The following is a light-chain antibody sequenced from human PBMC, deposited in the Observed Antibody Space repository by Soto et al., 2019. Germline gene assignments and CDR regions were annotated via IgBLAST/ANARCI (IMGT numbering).Light chain of an antibody. V-gene: IGKV1-9*01. CDR1: QGISTY. Sequence: DIQLTQSPSFLSASVGDRVTITCRASQGISTYLAWYQQKPGKAPKLLIYAASTLQSGVPSRFSGSGSGTEFTLTISSLQPEDFATYYCQQLTSYLRTFGQGTKVEIK. CDR2: AAS. CDR3: QQLTSYLRT. J-gene: IGKJ1*01.